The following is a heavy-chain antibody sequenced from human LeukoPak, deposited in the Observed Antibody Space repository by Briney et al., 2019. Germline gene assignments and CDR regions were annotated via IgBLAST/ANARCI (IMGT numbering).Heavy chain of an antibody. V-gene: IGHV3-23*01. CDR2: ISGSGGST. Sequence: PGGALRLSCAASGFTFSSYAMSWVRQAPGKGLEWVSAISGSGGSTYYADSVKGRFTISRDNSNNTLYLQMNSLRAEDTAVYYCAKTPYSSGWYEGWGQGTLVTVSS. D-gene: IGHD6-19*01. CDR3: AKTPYSSGWYEG. J-gene: IGHJ4*02. CDR1: GFTFSSYA.